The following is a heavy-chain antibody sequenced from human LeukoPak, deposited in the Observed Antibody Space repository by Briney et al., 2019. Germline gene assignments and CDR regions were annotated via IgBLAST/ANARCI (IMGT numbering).Heavy chain of an antibody. Sequence: PGGSLRLSCAASGFTFRSYAMHWVRQAPGKGLEWVGVILYDGSNQYYADSVKGRFTISRDNSKNTLYLQMNSLRPDDTAVYYCAKRPDDYSYGMDVWGQGTTVTVSS. V-gene: IGHV3-30-3*01. CDR2: ILYDGSNQ. J-gene: IGHJ6*02. CDR1: GFTFRSYA. CDR3: AKRPDDYSYGMDV.